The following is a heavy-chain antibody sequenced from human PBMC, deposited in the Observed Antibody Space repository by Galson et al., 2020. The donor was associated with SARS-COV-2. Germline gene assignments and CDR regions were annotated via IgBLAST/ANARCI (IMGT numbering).Heavy chain of an antibody. V-gene: IGHV4-30-4*01. CDR3: ARGGRFLEWLLSVNYYYYMDV. CDR2: IYYSGST. D-gene: IGHD3-3*01. CDR1: GGSISSGDYY. Sequence: SETLSLTCTVSGGSISSGDYYWSWIRQPPGKGLEWIGYIYYSGSTYYNPSLKSRVTISVDTSKNQFSLKLRSVTAADTAVYYCARGGRFLEWLLSVNYYYYMDVWGKGTTVTVSS. J-gene: IGHJ6*03.